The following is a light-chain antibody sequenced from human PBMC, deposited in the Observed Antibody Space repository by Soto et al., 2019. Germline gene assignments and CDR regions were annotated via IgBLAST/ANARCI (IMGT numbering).Light chain of an antibody. CDR1: QGISNY. CDR2: AAS. CDR3: QKYNSPWT. Sequence: DTQMTQSPSSLSASVGDRFTITCRASQGISNYLAWYKQKPGKVPKLLIYAASTLQSGVPSRLSGSASGTDFTLTISSMQPEDAATYYCQKYNSPWTFGQGTKVDIK. J-gene: IGKJ1*01. V-gene: IGKV1-27*01.